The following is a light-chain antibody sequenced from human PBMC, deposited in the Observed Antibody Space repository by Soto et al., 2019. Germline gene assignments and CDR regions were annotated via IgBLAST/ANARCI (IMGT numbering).Light chain of an antibody. Sequence: QSVLTQPPSASGTPGQRVTISCSGSSSNIGSNTVNWYQQLPGTAPKLLIYTNNQRPSGVPYRFSGSKSGTSASLAISGLQSEDEAEYYCAAWDDSLNGLYVFGTGTKVTVL. CDR1: SSNIGSNT. J-gene: IGLJ1*01. V-gene: IGLV1-44*01. CDR3: AAWDDSLNGLYV. CDR2: TNN.